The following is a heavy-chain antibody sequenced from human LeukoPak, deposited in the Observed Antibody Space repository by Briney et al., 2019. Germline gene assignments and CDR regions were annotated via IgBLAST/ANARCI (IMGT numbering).Heavy chain of an antibody. CDR3: ARAIWYGSGTTAFDY. CDR1: GGSISSYY. CDR2: IYNSGST. V-gene: IGHV4-4*07. Sequence: PSETLSLTCTVSGGSISSYYWSWIRQPAGKGLEWIGRIYNSGSTNYNTNYNPSLTSRVTMSVDTSKNQFSLKLNSVSAADTAVCFCARAIWYGSGTTAFDYWGQGTLVTVSP. J-gene: IGHJ4*02. D-gene: IGHD3-10*01.